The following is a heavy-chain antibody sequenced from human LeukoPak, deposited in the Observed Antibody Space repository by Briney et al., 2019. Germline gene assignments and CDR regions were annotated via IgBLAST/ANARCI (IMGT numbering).Heavy chain of an antibody. Sequence: PSETLSLICAVYGGSFSGYYWSWIRQPPGKGLEWIGEINHSGSTNYNPSLKSRVTISVDTSKNQFSLKLSSVTAADTAVYYCARGQVTDIWGQGTLVTVSS. CDR1: GGSFSGYY. V-gene: IGHV4-34*01. CDR3: ARGQVTDI. J-gene: IGHJ4*02. CDR2: INHSGST. D-gene: IGHD2-15*01.